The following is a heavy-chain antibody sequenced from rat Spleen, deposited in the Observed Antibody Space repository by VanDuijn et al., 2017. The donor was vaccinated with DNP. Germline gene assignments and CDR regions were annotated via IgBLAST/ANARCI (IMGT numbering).Heavy chain of an antibody. D-gene: IGHD1-11*01. Sequence: EVKLVESGGGLVQPGRSLKLSCAPSGFNFTDYWMGWVRQAPGKGLEWIGEINKDSSTINYSLSLKDKFTISRDNAQNTLYLQMSKLGSEDTAIYYCARLGWHGWFAYWGQGTLVTVSS. V-gene: IGHV4-2*01. CDR3: ARLGWHGWFAY. CDR2: INKDSSTI. J-gene: IGHJ3*01. CDR1: GFNFTDYW.